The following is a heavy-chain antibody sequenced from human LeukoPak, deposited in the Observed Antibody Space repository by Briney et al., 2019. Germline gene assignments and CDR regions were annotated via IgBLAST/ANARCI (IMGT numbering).Heavy chain of an antibody. CDR3: AREGNYGYYYYMDV. Sequence: SETLSLTCTVSGGSISSHYWSWLRQPPGKGLEWIGYIYYSGSTNYNPSLKSRVTISVDTSKNQFSLKLSSVTAADTAVYYCAREGNYGYYYYMDVWGKGTTVTVSS. CDR1: GGSISSHY. J-gene: IGHJ6*03. V-gene: IGHV4-59*11. CDR2: IYYSGST. D-gene: IGHD1-7*01.